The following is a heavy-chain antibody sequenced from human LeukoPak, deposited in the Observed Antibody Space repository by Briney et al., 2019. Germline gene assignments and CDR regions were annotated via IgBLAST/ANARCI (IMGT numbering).Heavy chain of an antibody. J-gene: IGHJ4*02. CDR2: ISNNGGYT. CDR3: ATVGSYYRYFDF. CDR1: GFTFSSSA. D-gene: IGHD1-26*01. Sequence: GGSLRLSCAASGFTFSSSAMSWVRQAPGKGLEWVSAISNNGGYTYYADSVQGRFTISRDNSKSTLCLQMNSLRAEDTAVYYCATVGSYYRYFDFWGQGTLVTVSS. V-gene: IGHV3-23*01.